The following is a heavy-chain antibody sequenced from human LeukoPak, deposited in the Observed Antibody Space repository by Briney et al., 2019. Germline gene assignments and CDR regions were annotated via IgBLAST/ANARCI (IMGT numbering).Heavy chain of an antibody. CDR1: GFTFSSYA. CDR2: ISGSGGST. V-gene: IGHV3-23*01. Sequence: GGSLRLSCAASGFTFSSYAMSWVRQAPGKGLEWVSAISGSGGSTYYADSVKGRFTISRGNSKNTLYLQMNSLRAEDTAVYYCAKDGLGWNYGPADYWGQGTLVTVFS. D-gene: IGHD1-7*01. CDR3: AKDGLGWNYGPADY. J-gene: IGHJ4*02.